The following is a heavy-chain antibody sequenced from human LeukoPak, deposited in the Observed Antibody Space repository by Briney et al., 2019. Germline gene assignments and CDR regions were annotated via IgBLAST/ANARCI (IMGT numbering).Heavy chain of an antibody. J-gene: IGHJ4*02. CDR1: GFSFSTYT. CDR3: ARPGAGYNWGRFDF. Sequence: GGSLRLSCAASGFSFSTYTMSWVRQAPGKGLEWVANIKQDGSEKYYVDSVKGRFTISRDNAKNSLYLQMNSLRAEDTAVYYCARPGAGYNWGRFDFWGQGTLVTVSS. CDR2: IKQDGSEK. D-gene: IGHD5-24*01. V-gene: IGHV3-7*04.